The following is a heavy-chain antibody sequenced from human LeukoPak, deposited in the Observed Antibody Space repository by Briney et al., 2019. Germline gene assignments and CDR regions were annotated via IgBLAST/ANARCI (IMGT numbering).Heavy chain of an antibody. Sequence: PGGSLRLSSAASGFIFSSYEMNWVRQAPGKGLEWVSYISSSGSTIYYADSVKGRFTISRDNAKNSLYLQMNSLRAEDTAVYYCARDDLMVRGVRISYYVMDVWGKGTTVTVSS. D-gene: IGHD3-10*01. CDR1: GFIFSSYE. V-gene: IGHV3-48*03. CDR2: ISSSGSTI. CDR3: ARDDLMVRGVRISYYVMDV. J-gene: IGHJ6*04.